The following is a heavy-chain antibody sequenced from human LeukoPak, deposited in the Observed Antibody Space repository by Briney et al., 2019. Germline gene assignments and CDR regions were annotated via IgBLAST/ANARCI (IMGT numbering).Heavy chain of an antibody. CDR2: IYYSGST. J-gene: IGHJ4*02. D-gene: IGHD5-18*01. CDR3: ARGGYTAMVTGFDY. V-gene: IGHV4-31*03. CDR1: GGSISSGGYY. Sequence: SEPLSLTCTVSGGSISSGGYYWRWIRQHPGKGLEWIGYIYYSGSTYYNPSLKSRVTISVDTSKNQFSLKLSSVTAADTAVYYCARGGYTAMVTGFDYWGQGTLVTVSS.